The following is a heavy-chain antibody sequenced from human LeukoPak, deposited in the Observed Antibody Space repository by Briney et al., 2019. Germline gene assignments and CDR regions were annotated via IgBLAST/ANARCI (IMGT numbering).Heavy chain of an antibody. Sequence: PGGSLRLSCAASGFTFSSYAMSWVRQAPGKGLEWVSVISNSGGSTFYADSVKGRFTISRDNSKSTLYLQMNGLTAEDTALYYCARRLVTAGITDFFDSWGQGTLVSVSS. V-gene: IGHV3-23*01. J-gene: IGHJ4*02. CDR2: ISNSGGST. D-gene: IGHD2-2*01. CDR3: ARRLVTAGITDFFDS. CDR1: GFTFSSYA.